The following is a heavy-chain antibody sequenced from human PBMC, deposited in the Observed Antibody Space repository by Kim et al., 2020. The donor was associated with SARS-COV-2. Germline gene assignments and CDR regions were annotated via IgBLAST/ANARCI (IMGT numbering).Heavy chain of an antibody. D-gene: IGHD3-22*01. Sequence: GGSLRLSCAASGFTFSSYDMHWVRQATGKGLEWVSAIGTAGDTYYPGSVKGRLTISRENAKNSLYLQMNSLMAGDTAVYYCARAYGYYYDSSGLGAFAIWGQGTMVTVSS. V-gene: IGHV3-13*01. CDR2: IGTAGDT. CDR1: GFTFSSYD. CDR3: ARAYGYYYDSSGLGAFAI. J-gene: IGHJ3*02.